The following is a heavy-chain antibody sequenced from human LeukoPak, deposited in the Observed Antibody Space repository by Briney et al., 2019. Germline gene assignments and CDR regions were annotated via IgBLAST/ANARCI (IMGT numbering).Heavy chain of an antibody. J-gene: IGHJ6*02. CDR3: ARDSYYLSMDV. CDR1: GFNVSTKY. V-gene: IGHV3-53*04. D-gene: IGHD2/OR15-2a*01. CDR2: IYTGGST. Sequence: GGSLRLSCSVSGFNVSTKYMSWVRQAPGKGLEWVAIIYTGGSTYYADSVKGRFSISRHTATNTLYFQMNWLRIEDTAVYYCARDSYYLSMDVWGQGTTVIVSS.